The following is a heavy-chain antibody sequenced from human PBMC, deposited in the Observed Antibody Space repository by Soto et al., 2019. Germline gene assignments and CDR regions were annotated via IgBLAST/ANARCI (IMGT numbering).Heavy chain of an antibody. J-gene: IGHJ6*03. V-gene: IGHV4-31*03. CDR2: IYYSGST. D-gene: IGHD5-12*01. Sequence: SETLSLTCTVSGGSISSGGYYWSWIRQHPGKGLEWIGYIYYSGSTYYNPSLKSRVTISVDTSKNQFSLKLSSVTAADTAVYYCASSGGYEYANHYYYYYMDVWGKGTTVTVSS. CDR1: GGSISSGGYY. CDR3: ASSGGYEYANHYYYYYMDV.